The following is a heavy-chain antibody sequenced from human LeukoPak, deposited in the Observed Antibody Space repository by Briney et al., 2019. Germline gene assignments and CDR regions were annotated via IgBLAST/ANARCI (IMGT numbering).Heavy chain of an antibody. Sequence: PGGSLRLSCAASGFTFSTYWIHWVRQAPGKGLVWVSRINVDGSSTSYADSVKGRFTIARDNAENTLYLQMNSLRAEDTAVYYCARGHTTMVTSHFDSWGQGTLVTVSS. CDR1: GFTFSTYW. D-gene: IGHD5-18*01. CDR3: ARGHTTMVTSHFDS. CDR2: INVDGSST. J-gene: IGHJ4*02. V-gene: IGHV3-74*01.